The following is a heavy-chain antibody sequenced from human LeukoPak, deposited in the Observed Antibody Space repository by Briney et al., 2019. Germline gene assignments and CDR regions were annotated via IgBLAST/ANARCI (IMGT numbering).Heavy chain of an antibody. V-gene: IGHV3-53*01. J-gene: IGHJ4*02. CDR3: ARGRPPFNFDY. CDR2: IYSGGNT. CDR1: GFTVSSNY. Sequence: GGSLRLSCVASGFTVSSNYMSWVRQGPGKGLEWVSVIYSGGNTYYADSVKGRFTISRDNSKNTLYLQMNSLRAEDTAVYYCARGRPPFNFDYWGQGTLVTVSS.